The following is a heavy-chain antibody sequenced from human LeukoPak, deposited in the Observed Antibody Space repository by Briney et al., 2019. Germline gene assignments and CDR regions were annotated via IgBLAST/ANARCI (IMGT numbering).Heavy chain of an antibody. Sequence: ASVKVSCKASGYTFTSYAISWVRQAPGQGLEWMGGIIPIFGTANYAQKFQGRVTITADESTSTAYMELSSLRSEDTAVYYCASPRRGYSGFLDYWGQGTLVTVSS. J-gene: IGHJ4*02. V-gene: IGHV1-69*13. CDR2: IIPIFGTA. D-gene: IGHD5-12*01. CDR1: GYTFTSYA. CDR3: ASPRRGYSGFLDY.